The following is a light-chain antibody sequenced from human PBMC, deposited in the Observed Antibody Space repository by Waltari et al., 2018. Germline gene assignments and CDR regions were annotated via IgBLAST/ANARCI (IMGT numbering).Light chain of an antibody. J-gene: IGLJ2*01. CDR2: DVT. V-gene: IGLV2-14*03. CDR1: SSDVGGYNF. CDR3: ISYSSTITTVV. Sequence: QSALTQPASVSGSPGQSITISCTGTSSDVGGYNFVSWYQQHPGKVPKLLIYDVTNLPSGISYRFSGSKSDNAASLTISGLQAEDEADYYCISYSSTITTVVFGGGTKLTVL.